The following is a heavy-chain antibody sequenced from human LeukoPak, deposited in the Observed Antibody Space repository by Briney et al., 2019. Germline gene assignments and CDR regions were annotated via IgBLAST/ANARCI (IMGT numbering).Heavy chain of an antibody. Sequence: SETLSLTCSISGVSISRSFYYWGWIRQPPGKRLEWIGNIYYTGSTYYNPSLKSRVSMSVDTSKNQFSLNLTSVTAADTAVYFCARRPNLPADYGDYWRFDIWGRGRRVTVSS. V-gene: IGHV4-39*01. J-gene: IGHJ3*02. CDR3: ARRPNLPADYGDYWRFDI. CDR2: IYYTGST. D-gene: IGHD4-17*01. CDR1: GVSISRSFYY.